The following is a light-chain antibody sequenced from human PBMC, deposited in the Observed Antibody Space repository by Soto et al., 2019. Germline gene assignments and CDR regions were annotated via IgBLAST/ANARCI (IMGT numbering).Light chain of an antibody. CDR2: DAS. V-gene: IGKV1-33*01. CDR3: QQYDNRSFN. J-gene: IGKJ3*01. CDR1: QDISKF. Sequence: DIQMTQSPSSLSASVGDRVSFTCQASQDISKFLNWYQHKPGQAPSLLIYDASKSQFGVPSRFSGSGSGTDFTFTISSLQPEDNATYYCQQYDNRSFNCGPVTKVDIK.